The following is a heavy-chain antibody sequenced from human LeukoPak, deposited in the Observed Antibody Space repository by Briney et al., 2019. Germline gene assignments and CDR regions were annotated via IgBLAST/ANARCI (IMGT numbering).Heavy chain of an antibody. Sequence: GGSLRLSCAASGPNFNSHAMRWARQAPGKGLEWVTYISYDGGHKNYADSVKGRFTISRDNSKNTLYLQMDSLRAEDTAVYYCARDYYYDGRGYYDYWGQGTLVTVSS. CDR3: ARDYYYDGRGYYDY. CDR2: ISYDGGHK. V-gene: IGHV3-30-3*01. CDR1: GPNFNSHA. D-gene: IGHD3-22*01. J-gene: IGHJ4*02.